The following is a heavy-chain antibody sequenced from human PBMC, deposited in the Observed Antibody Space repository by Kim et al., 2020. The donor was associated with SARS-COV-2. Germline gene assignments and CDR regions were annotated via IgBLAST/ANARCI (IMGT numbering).Heavy chain of an antibody. CDR1: GFTFSSYD. D-gene: IGHD3-22*01. Sequence: GGSLRLSCAASGFTFSSYDMHWVRQATGKGLEWVSAIGTAGDTYYPGSVKGRFTISRENAKNSLYLQMNSLRAGDTAAYYCAREVLQSYDSSGLGVFGIWGEGTMVTVSS. J-gene: IGHJ3*02. CDR2: IGTAGDT. V-gene: IGHV3-13*01. CDR3: AREVLQSYDSSGLGVFGI.